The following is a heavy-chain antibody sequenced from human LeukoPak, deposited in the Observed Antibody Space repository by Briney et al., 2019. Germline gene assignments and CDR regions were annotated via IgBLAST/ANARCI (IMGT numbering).Heavy chain of an antibody. J-gene: IGHJ4*02. Sequence: ASVKASCKASGYTFTTYDINWVRQATGQGLEWMGWINPKSGNTGYAQKFQGRVTITRSTSISAAYMELSSLRSEDTAVHYCARVAGPIEYWGQGTLVTVSS. CDR2: INPKSGNT. V-gene: IGHV1-8*03. CDR3: ARVAGPIEY. D-gene: IGHD6-19*01. CDR1: GYTFTTYD.